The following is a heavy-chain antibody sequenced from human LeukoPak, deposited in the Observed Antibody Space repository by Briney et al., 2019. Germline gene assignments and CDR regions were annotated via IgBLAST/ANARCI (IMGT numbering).Heavy chain of an antibody. V-gene: IGHV4-39*01. J-gene: IGHJ6*03. Sequence: SETLSLTCTVSGGSISSSSYYWGWIRQPPGKGLEWIGTSYYSGSTYYNPSLKSRVTISVDTSKNQFSLKLTSVTAADTAVYYCGGYYYYYYYIDVWGKGTTVTVSS. CDR2: SYYSGST. CDR1: GGSISSSSYY. D-gene: IGHD3-22*01. CDR3: GGYYYYYYYIDV.